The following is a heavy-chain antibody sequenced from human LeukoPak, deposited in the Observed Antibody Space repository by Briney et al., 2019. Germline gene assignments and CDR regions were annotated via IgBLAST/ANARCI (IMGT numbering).Heavy chain of an antibody. CDR3: ARDPYSGNYGNYYYYYMDV. Sequence: GGSLRLSCATSGFTFNNYNMSWVRQASGRALEWVSSITSSGTYIFYADSVKGRFTISRDNAKNSLYLQMNSLGPEDTAVYYCARDPYSGNYGNYYYYYMDVWGKGTTVTISS. CDR1: GFTFNNYN. CDR2: ITSSGTYI. D-gene: IGHD1-26*01. V-gene: IGHV3-21*01. J-gene: IGHJ6*03.